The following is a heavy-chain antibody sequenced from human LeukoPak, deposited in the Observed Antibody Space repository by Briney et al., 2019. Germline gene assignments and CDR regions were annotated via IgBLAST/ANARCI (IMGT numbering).Heavy chain of an antibody. D-gene: IGHD3-22*01. V-gene: IGHV3-30*03. Sequence: GGSLRLSCAASGFTFSSYGMHWVRQAPGKGLEWVAVISYDGSNKYYADSVKGRFTISRDNSKNTLYLQMNSLRAEDTAVYYCARAGGVDYYDSSGYYYPNWFDPWGQGTLVTVSS. CDR3: ARAGGVDYYDSSGYYYPNWFDP. CDR2: ISYDGSNK. CDR1: GFTFSSYG. J-gene: IGHJ5*02.